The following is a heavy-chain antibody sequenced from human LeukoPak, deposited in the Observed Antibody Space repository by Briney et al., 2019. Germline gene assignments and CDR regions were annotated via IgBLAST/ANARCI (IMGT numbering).Heavy chain of an antibody. V-gene: IGHV3-23*01. CDR3: ATSGSYYRFEY. D-gene: IGHD1-26*01. J-gene: IGHJ4*02. CDR2: ISGSGGST. Sequence: GGSLRLSCAASGFTFSSYAMSWVRQAPGKGLEWVSGISGSGGSTYYTDSVKGRFTISRDNSKNTLYLQMNSLRAEDTAVYYCATSGSYYRFEYWGQGTLVTVSS. CDR1: GFTFSSYA.